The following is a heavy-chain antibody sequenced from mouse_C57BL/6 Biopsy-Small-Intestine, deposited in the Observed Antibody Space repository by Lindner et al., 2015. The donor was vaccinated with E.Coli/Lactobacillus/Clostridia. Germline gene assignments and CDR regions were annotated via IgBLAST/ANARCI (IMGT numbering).Heavy chain of an antibody. CDR3: VRSRNFDV. J-gene: IGHJ1*03. Sequence: VQLQESGPELVKPGASVKISCKASGYTFTDYYMNWVKQSHGKSLEWIGDINPNNGGTSYNQKFKGKATLTVDKSSSTAYMELRSLTSEDSAVFYCVRSRNFDVWGTGTTVTVSS. V-gene: IGHV1-26*01. CDR1: GYTFTDYY. CDR2: INPNNGGT.